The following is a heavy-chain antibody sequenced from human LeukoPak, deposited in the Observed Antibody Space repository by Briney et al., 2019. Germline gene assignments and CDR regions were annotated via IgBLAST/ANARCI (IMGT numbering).Heavy chain of an antibody. CDR2: IYYSGST. D-gene: IGHD5-24*01. CDR3: ARDQDGYNYYFDY. J-gene: IGHJ4*02. Sequence: SETLSLTCTVSGGSISSSSYYWGWIRQPPGKGLEWIGSIYYSGSTYYNPSLKSRVTISVDTSRNQFSLRLSSVTAADTALYYCARDQDGYNYYFDYWGQGTLVTVSS. V-gene: IGHV4-39*07. CDR1: GGSISSSSYY.